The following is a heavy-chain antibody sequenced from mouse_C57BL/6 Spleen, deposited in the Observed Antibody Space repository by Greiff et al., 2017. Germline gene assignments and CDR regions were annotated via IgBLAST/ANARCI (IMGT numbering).Heavy chain of an antibody. V-gene: IGHV1-72*01. J-gene: IGHJ1*03. D-gene: IGHD2-4*01. CDR2: IDPNSGGT. Sequence: QVQLQQPGAELVKPGASVKLSCKASGYTFTSYWMHWVKQRPGRGLEWIGRIDPNSGGTKYNEKFKSKATLTIDKPSSTAYMQLSSLTSEDSAVYYCASSRRIYYDYDESYFDVWGTGTTVTVSS. CDR3: ASSRRIYYDYDESYFDV. CDR1: GYTFTSYW.